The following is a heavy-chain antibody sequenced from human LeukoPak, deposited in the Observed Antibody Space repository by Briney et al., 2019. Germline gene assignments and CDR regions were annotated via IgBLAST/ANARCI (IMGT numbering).Heavy chain of an antibody. CDR1: GDSFTTHF. CDR2: IFPGDSDT. CDR3: AERAFGDKPTDCFFI. Sequence: GESLKISCKGSGDSFTTHFIGWVRQMPGKGLEWMGMIFPGDSDTRYSPSFQGQVTISVAKSISTAYLQWSSLKASDTAMYYCAERAFGDKPTDCFFIWGQGTIVTGPS. D-gene: IGHD4-17*01. J-gene: IGHJ3*02. V-gene: IGHV5-51*01.